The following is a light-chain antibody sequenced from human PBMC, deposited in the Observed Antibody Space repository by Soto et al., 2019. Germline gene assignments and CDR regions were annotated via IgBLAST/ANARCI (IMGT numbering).Light chain of an antibody. CDR3: QQNNNWPPWT. CDR1: QSVSSN. CDR2: GAS. V-gene: IGKV3-15*01. J-gene: IGKJ1*01. Sequence: EIVMTQSPATLSVSPRERATLSCRASQSVSSNLAWYQQKPGQAPRLLIYGASTRATGIPARFSGSGSGTEFTLTISSLQSEDFAVYYCQQNNNWPPWTFGQGTKVDIK.